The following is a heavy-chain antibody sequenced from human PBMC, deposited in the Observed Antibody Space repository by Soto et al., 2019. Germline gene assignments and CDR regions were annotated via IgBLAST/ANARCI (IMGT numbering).Heavy chain of an antibody. CDR3: ARERIVGANFTDY. V-gene: IGHV4-61*01. Sequence: PSETLSLTCTVSGGSVSSGSYYWSWIRQPPGKGLEWIGYIYYSGSTNYNPSLKSRVTISVDTSKNQFSLKLSSVTAADTAVYYCARERIVGANFTDYWGQGTLVTVSS. CDR1: GGSVSSGSYY. CDR2: IYYSGST. D-gene: IGHD1-26*01. J-gene: IGHJ4*02.